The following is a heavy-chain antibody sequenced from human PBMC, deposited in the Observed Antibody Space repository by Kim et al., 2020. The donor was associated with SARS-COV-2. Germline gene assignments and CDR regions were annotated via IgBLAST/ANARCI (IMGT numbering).Heavy chain of an antibody. D-gene: IGHD3-3*01. V-gene: IGHV3-23*01. J-gene: IGHJ4*02. CDR3: AKGDFWSGYHDY. Sequence: YYADAVKGRFTISRDNAKNTLYLQMNSLRAEDTAVYYCAKGDFWSGYHDYWGQGTLVTVSS.